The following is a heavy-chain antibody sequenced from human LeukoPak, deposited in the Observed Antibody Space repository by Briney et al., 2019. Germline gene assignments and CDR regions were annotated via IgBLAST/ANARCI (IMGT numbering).Heavy chain of an antibody. CDR3: ASGGVLWFGELLTYYHGMDV. Sequence: PGGALRLSCAASGFNVSTNYMSWVRQAPGKGLEWVSIIYSVGSAYYADSVKGRFTISRDNSKNTLYLQMNGLRAEDTAVYYCASGGVLWFGELLTYYHGMDVWGQGTTVTVSS. CDR1: GFNVSTNY. J-gene: IGHJ6*02. CDR2: IYSVGSA. D-gene: IGHD3-10*01. V-gene: IGHV3-66*01.